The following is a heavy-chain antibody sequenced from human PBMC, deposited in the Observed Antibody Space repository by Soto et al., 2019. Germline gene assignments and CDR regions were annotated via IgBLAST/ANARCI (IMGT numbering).Heavy chain of an antibody. J-gene: IGHJ4*02. CDR1: GFTFSSYW. D-gene: IGHD2-2*01. CDR3: ARVYPRDIVVVPAAMGGGIDY. CDR2: IKQDGSEK. Sequence: GGSLRLSCAASGFTFSSYWMSWVRQAPGKGLEWVANIKQDGSEKYYVDSVKGRFTISRDNAKNSLYLQMNSLRAEDTAVYYCARVYPRDIVVVPAAMGGGIDYWGQGTLVTVSS. V-gene: IGHV3-7*01.